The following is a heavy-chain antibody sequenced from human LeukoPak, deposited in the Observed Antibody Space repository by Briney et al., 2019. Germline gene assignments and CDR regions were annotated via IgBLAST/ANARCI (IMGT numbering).Heavy chain of an antibody. CDR2: IIPIFGTA. J-gene: IGHJ5*02. V-gene: IGHV1-69*13. D-gene: IGHD3-22*01. CDR1: RGTFSSYA. Sequence: GASVKVSCKASRGTFSSYAISWVRQAPGQGLEWMGGIIPIFGTANYAQKFQGRVTVTADESTSTAYMELSSLRSEDTAVYYCARGGHSSGYHGVLYNWFDPWGQGTLVTVSS. CDR3: ARGGHSSGYHGVLYNWFDP.